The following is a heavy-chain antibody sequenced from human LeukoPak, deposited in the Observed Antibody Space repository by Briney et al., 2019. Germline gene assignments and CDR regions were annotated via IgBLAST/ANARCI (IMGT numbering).Heavy chain of an antibody. CDR1: AFTFSSYA. CDR2: ISGSGGST. V-gene: IGHV3-23*01. D-gene: IGHD3-22*01. J-gene: IGHJ3*02. Sequence: GGSLRLSCAASAFTFSSYAMSWVRQAPGKGLEWVSAISGSGGSTYYADSVKGRFTISRDNSKNTLYLQMNSLRAEDTAVYYCARPTYYSDNSDYYLNAFDIWGQGTMVTVSS. CDR3: ARPTYYSDNSDYYLNAFDI.